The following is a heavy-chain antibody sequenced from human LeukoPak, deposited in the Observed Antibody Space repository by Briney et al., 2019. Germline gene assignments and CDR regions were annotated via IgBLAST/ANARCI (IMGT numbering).Heavy chain of an antibody. D-gene: IGHD5-18*01. CDR3: ARGYGRQTNSGMDV. V-gene: IGHV4-59*01. J-gene: IGHJ6*04. CDR1: GGSIYGFY. CDR2: VYFSGST. Sequence: SETLSLTCTVSGGSIYGFYWSWIRQFPEKGLEWIGYVYFSGSTNYNPSLESRVTISIDTSKNQFSLKLSSVTAADTAVYYGARGYGRQTNSGMDVWGKGSTVTVSA.